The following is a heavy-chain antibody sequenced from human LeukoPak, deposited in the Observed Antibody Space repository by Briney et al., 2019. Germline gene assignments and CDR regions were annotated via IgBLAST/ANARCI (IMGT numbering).Heavy chain of an antibody. V-gene: IGHV1-69*05. J-gene: IGHJ3*02. D-gene: IGHD5-18*01. CDR3: ARDWSPDTAMGLPGAFDI. CDR1: GGTFSSYA. CDR2: IIPIFGTA. Sequence: GASVKVSCKASGGTFSSYAISWVRQAPGQGLEWMGGIIPIFGTANYAQKFQGRVRITTDESTSTAYMELSSLRSEDTAVYYCARDWSPDTAMGLPGAFDIWGQGTMVTVSS.